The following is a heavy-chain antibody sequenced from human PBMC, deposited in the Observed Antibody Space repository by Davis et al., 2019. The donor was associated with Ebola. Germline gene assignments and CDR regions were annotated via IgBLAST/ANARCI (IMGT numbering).Heavy chain of an antibody. CDR3: ARSIAAAGKGTFHH. CDR2: ISPSGST. D-gene: IGHD6-13*01. V-gene: IGHV4-39*01. J-gene: IGHJ1*01. CDR1: GGSISSGGYY. Sequence: SETLSLTCSVAGGSISSGGYYWSWIRQPPGKGLEWIGEISPSGSTNYNPSLKSRVTISVDTSKNQFSLKLSSVTAADTAVYYCARSIAAAGKGTFHHWGQGTLVTVSS.